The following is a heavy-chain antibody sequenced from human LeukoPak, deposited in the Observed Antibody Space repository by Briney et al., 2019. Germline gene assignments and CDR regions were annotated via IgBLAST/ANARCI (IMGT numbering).Heavy chain of an antibody. D-gene: IGHD1-1*01. CDR3: AKGVASSIWNAIDV. Sequence: PGGSLRLSCTVSGFTVSSNSMSWVRQAPGKGLEWVTVVSDDARNEDYADSVKGRFTISRDNSKNILYLQMNSLRVEDTAVYYCAKGVASSIWNAIDVWGQGTLVTVSS. J-gene: IGHJ4*02. CDR1: GFTVSSNS. V-gene: IGHV3-30*18. CDR2: VSDDARNE.